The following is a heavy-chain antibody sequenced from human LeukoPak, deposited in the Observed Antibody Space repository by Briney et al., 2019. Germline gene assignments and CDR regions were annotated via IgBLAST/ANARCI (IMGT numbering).Heavy chain of an antibody. V-gene: IGHV1-2*02. Sequence: ASVKVSCKASGYTFTGYYMHWVRQAPGQGLEWMGWINPNSGGTNYAQKFQGRVTMTRDTSISTAYMELSRLRSDDTAVYYCARDQRYYYDSSGYYSEAFDIWGQGTMVTVSS. CDR2: INPNSGGT. D-gene: IGHD3-22*01. CDR3: ARDQRYYYDSSGYYSEAFDI. CDR1: GYTFTGYY. J-gene: IGHJ3*02.